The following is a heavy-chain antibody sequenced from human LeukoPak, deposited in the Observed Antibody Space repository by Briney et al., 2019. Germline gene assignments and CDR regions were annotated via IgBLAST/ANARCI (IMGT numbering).Heavy chain of an antibody. CDR3: ARGGSYLSAFDI. J-gene: IGHJ3*02. D-gene: IGHD1-26*01. V-gene: IGHV3-23*01. CDR1: EFTFNSYT. CDR2: ISESGYST. Sequence: GGSLRLSCAASEFTFNSYTMSWVRQAPGKGLEWVSAISESGYSTYYADSVKGRFTISRDNSKNTLYLQMNSLRGEDTAVYYCARGGSYLSAFDIWGQGTMVTVSS.